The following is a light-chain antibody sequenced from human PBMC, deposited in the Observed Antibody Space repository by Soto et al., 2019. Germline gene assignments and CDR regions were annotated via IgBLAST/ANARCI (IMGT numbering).Light chain of an antibody. J-gene: IGLJ1*01. CDR1: SSDVGGYNY. Sequence: HSVLNQPASVSGSPLHALTISCTGNSSDVGGYNYVSWYQQHPGKAPKLMIYDVSNRPSGVSNRFSGSKSGNTASLTISGLQAEDEADYYCSSYTSSSTYVFGTGTKVTVL. V-gene: IGLV2-14*01. CDR3: SSYTSSSTYV. CDR2: DVS.